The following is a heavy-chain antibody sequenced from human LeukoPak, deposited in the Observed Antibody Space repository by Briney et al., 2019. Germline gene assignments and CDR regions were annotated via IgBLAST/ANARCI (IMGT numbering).Heavy chain of an antibody. J-gene: IGHJ3*02. CDR3: ARAFLYYFDSSGYYRAFDI. CDR1: GFTFDDYT. CDR2: ISGVGGNT. D-gene: IGHD3-22*01. V-gene: IGHV3-43*02. Sequence: GGSLRLSCAASGFTFDDYTMHWVRQAPGKGLEWVSLISGVGGNTYYADSVKGRFTISRDNSKNSLYPQMNSLRAEDTAVYYCARAFLYYFDSSGYYRAFDIWGQGTMVTVSS.